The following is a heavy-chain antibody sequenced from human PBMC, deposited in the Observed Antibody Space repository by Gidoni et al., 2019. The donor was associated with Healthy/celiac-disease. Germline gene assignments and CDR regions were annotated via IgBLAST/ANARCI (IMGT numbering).Heavy chain of an antibody. CDR1: GYTFTGYY. CDR2: INPNSGGT. D-gene: IGHD4-17*01. J-gene: IGHJ6*03. CDR3: ARGVRGLPFGYYYYYMDV. V-gene: IGHV1-2*04. Sequence: QVQLVQSGAEVKKPGASVKVSCKASGYTFTGYYMHWVRQAPGQGLEWMGWINPNSGGTNYAQKFQGWVTMTRDTSISTAYMELSRLRSDDTAVYYCARGVRGLPFGYYYYYMDVWGKGTTVTVSS.